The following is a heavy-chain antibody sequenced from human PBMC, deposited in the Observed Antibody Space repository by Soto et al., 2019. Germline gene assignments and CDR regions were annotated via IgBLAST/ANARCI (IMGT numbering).Heavy chain of an antibody. CDR2: ITHNSGSM. Sequence: EVQLVESGGGLVQPGRSLRLSCAASGFHFEDYAMHWVRQPPGKGLEWVSGITHNSGSMAYADSVKGRFTVSRDTAKNSLYLEMNSLTPEDTALYFCAKDPQSWLTSFDLCGQGTMVIVS. J-gene: IGHJ3*01. V-gene: IGHV3-9*01. D-gene: IGHD3-22*01. CDR1: GFHFEDYA. CDR3: AKDPQSWLTSFDL.